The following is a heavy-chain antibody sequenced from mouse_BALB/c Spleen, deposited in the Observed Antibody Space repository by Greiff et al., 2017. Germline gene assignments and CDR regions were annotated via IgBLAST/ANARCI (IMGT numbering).Heavy chain of an antibody. Sequence: EVQLQQSGPGLVKPSQSLSLTCSVTGYSITSGYYWNWIRQFPGNKLEWMGYISYDGSNNYNPSLKNRISITRDTSKNQFFLKLNSVTTEDTATYYCARSKIYGSSHYYAMDYWGQGTSVTVSS. J-gene: IGHJ4*01. CDR2: ISYDGSN. D-gene: IGHD1-1*01. V-gene: IGHV3-6*02. CDR1: GYSITSGYY. CDR3: ARSKIYGSSHYYAMDY.